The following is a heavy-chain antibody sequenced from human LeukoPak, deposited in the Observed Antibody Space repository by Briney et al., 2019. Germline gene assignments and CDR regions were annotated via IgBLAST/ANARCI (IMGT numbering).Heavy chain of an antibody. D-gene: IGHD3-22*01. CDR3: ARGISDSTGYYSEWFDP. CDR1: GGSISSGGYY. J-gene: IGHJ5*02. V-gene: IGHV4-31*03. Sequence: PSETLSLTCTVSGGSISSGGYYWSWIRQHPGKGLEWIGYIYYSGSTYYNPSLKSRLIISVDTSKNQFSLKLSSVTAADTAVYFCARGISDSTGYYSEWFDPWGQGTLVTVSS. CDR2: IYYSGST.